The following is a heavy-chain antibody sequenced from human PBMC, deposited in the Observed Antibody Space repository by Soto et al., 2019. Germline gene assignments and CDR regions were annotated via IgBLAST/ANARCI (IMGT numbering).Heavy chain of an antibody. V-gene: IGHV4-31*03. J-gene: IGHJ4*02. CDR3: ARDGRGYCSGDTCYSGLY. D-gene: IGHD2-15*01. Sequence: SETLSLTCTVSGDSISRGGYYWIWIRQHPGKGLEWIGHIYYSGSTYYNPSLKSRVTISVDTSKNQFSLKLSSVTAADTAVYYRARDGRGYCSGDTCYSGLYWGQGTLVTVSS. CDR1: GDSISRGGYY. CDR2: IYYSGST.